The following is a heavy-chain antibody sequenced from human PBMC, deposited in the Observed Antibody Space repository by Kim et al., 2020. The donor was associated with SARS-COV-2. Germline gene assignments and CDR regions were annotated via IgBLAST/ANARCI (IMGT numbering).Heavy chain of an antibody. V-gene: IGHV3-7*03. Sequence: GGSLRLSCAASGFTFSRVWMTWVRQAPGKGLEWVSNIKEDGSEKYYVDSVKGRFTISRDNAKNSLYLQMNNLRAEDTAVYYCAKGASSWGRGTLVTVSS. CDR1: GFTFSRVW. J-gene: IGHJ5*02. CDR2: IKEDGSEK. CDR3: AKGASS.